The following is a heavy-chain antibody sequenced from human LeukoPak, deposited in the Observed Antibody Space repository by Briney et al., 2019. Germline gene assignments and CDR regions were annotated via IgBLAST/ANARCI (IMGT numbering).Heavy chain of an antibody. D-gene: IGHD3-22*01. CDR2: ISSSSSYV. CDR1: GFTFSSYS. CDR3: ARVFLVDYYESSGYDY. J-gene: IGHJ4*02. V-gene: IGHV3-21*01. Sequence: GGSLRLSSAASGFTFSSYSMNRVRQAPAKGLEWVSSISSSSSYVYYADSVKGRFTISRDNAKNSLYLQMNSLRAEDAAVYYCARVFLVDYYESSGYDYWGQGTLVTVSS.